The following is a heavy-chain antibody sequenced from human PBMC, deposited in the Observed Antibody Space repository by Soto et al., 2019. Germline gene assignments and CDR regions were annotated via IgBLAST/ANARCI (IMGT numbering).Heavy chain of an antibody. Sequence: GGSLRLSCAASGFTFSSYGMHWVRQAPGKGLEWVAVISYDGSNKYYADSVKGRFTISRDNSKNTLYLQMNSLRAEDTAVYYCAKDQARLRYFDYMDVWGKGTTVTVSS. CDR3: AKDQARLRYFDYMDV. CDR1: GFTFSSYG. CDR2: ISYDGSNK. V-gene: IGHV3-30*18. D-gene: IGHD3-9*01. J-gene: IGHJ6*03.